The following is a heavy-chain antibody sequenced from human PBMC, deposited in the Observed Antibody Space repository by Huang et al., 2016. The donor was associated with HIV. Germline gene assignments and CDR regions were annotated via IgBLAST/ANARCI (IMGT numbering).Heavy chain of an antibody. Sequence: QVQLEQSGPAVRKPGSSVKVSCQASGGSFSDQINSWVRQAPGQRFEWMGGIIPLFRSPAYAQEFKGRVTMTADESTATIYMELNSLTSEDTAVYYCAMSLRYQYDSRSYWGRYFDYWGQGTLVTVSS. J-gene: IGHJ4*02. CDR2: IIPLFRSP. V-gene: IGHV1-69*01. CDR3: AMSLRYQYDSRSYWGRYFDY. CDR1: GGSFSDQI. D-gene: IGHD3-16*01.